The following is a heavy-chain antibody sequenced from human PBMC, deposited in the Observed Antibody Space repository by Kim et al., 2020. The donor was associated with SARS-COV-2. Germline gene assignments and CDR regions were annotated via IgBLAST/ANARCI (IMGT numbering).Heavy chain of an antibody. D-gene: IGHD6-13*01. J-gene: IGHJ6*02. CDR2: INPNSGGT. CDR1: GYTFTGYY. V-gene: IGHV1-2*06. Sequence: ASVKVSCKASGYTFTGYYMHWVRQAPGQGLEWMGRINPNSGGTNYAQKFQGRVTMTRDTSISTAYMELSRLRSDDTAVYYCARTYSSSWYDYYGMDVWGQGTTVTVSS. CDR3: ARTYSSSWYDYYGMDV.